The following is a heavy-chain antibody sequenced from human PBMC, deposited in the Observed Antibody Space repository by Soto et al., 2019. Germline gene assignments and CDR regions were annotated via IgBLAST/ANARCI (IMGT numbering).Heavy chain of an antibody. D-gene: IGHD2-2*01. V-gene: IGHV4-31*03. CDR3: ARDSSTSPPYFDL. CDR1: GGSISSGVYS. Sequence: QVQLQESGPGLVMPSQTLSLTCTVSGGSISSGVYSWSWIRQHPGKGLEWIGYIYYSGNTYYNPSLESRVTISVVTSQNQFSLKLTSVTAADPAVYYCARDSSTSPPYFDLWGRGTLVTVSS. J-gene: IGHJ2*01. CDR2: IYYSGNT.